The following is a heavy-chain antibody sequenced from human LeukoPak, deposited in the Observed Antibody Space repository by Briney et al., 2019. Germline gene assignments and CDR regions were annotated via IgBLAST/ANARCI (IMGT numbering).Heavy chain of an antibody. CDR2: IIPIFGTA. J-gene: IGHJ5*02. CDR3: ARVKSTEQQENWFDP. Sequence: GASVKVSCKASGGTFSIYVISWVRQAPGQGRECMGGIIPIFGTANYAQKFQGRVTITADESTSTAYMELSSLRSEDTAVYYCARVKSTEQQENWFDPWGQGTLVTVSS. D-gene: IGHD6-13*01. CDR1: GGTFSIYV. V-gene: IGHV1-69*13.